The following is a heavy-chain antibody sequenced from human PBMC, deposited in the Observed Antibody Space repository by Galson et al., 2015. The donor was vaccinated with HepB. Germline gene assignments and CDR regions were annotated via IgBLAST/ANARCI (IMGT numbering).Heavy chain of an antibody. CDR1: GFTFSTYG. D-gene: IGHD3-10*01. CDR2: IWYDGSYK. CDR3: ARGLWFGERTAAPDFDY. Sequence: SLRLSCAASGFTFSTYGMHWVRQAPGKGLEWVALIWYDGSYKYYADSVKGRFTISRDNSKNTLYLQMSSLRAEDTAVYYCARGLWFGERTAAPDFDYWGQGALVTVSS. V-gene: IGHV3-33*01. J-gene: IGHJ4*02.